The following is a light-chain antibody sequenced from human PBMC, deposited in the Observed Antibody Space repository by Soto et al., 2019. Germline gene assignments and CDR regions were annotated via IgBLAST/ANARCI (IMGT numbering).Light chain of an antibody. CDR1: QSVSTS. CDR3: QQYNHYSS. CDR2: KAS. Sequence: DIQMTQSPSTLSASVGDRVTITYRASQSVSTSLAWYQQKPGKAPKLLISKASSLESGVPPRFSGSGFGTEFTLTISSLQPDDSATYYCQQYNHYSSFGQGTKLELK. V-gene: IGKV1-5*03. J-gene: IGKJ2*01.